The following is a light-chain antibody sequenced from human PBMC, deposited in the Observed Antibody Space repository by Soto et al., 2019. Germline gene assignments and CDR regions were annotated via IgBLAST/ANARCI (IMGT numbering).Light chain of an antibody. CDR3: QQYNNWIT. Sequence: IVMTQSPATLSVSPGERAILSCRASQSISINLAWYQQKPGQAPRLLIYAASNRATGVPARFSGSWSGTEFTLTISSLQSEDFAVYYCQQYNNWITFAQGTRLEI. V-gene: IGKV3-15*01. CDR2: AAS. J-gene: IGKJ5*01. CDR1: QSISIN.